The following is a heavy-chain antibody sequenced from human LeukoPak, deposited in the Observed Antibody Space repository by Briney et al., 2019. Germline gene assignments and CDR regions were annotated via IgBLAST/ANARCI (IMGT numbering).Heavy chain of an antibody. J-gene: IGHJ4*02. Sequence: GGSLSLSCAASGFTFSTYCMHWVRQAPGKGPMWVSRICPDGTVTNYADSVKARFIISRDNARNTVYLQMNSLRVEDTAVYYCVRDFRSADYWGQGTLVTVSS. V-gene: IGHV3-74*01. CDR1: GFTFSTYC. CDR2: ICPDGTVT. CDR3: VRDFRSADY.